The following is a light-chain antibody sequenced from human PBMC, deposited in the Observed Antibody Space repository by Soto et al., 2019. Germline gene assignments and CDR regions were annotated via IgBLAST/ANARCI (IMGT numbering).Light chain of an antibody. V-gene: IGKV3-20*01. CDR2: LAS. CDR3: QQSGSSPWT. J-gene: IGKJ1*01. CDR1: QSITSNY. Sequence: EIVLTQSPGTLSLSPGERATLSCRASQSITSNYLAWYQQKPGQAPRLLIYLASNRAAGIPDRFSGSGSGADFTLTINRLEPEDFAVYLCQQSGSSPWTFGQGTKVDIK.